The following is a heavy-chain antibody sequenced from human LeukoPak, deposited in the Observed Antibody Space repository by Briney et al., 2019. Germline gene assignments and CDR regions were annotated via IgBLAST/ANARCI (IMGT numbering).Heavy chain of an antibody. CDR1: GFTFSSYA. Sequence: GSLRLSCAASGFTFSSYAMSWVRQAPGKGLEWVSAISGSGGSTYYADSVKRRFTISRDNSKNTLYLQMNSLRAEDTAVYYCAKEGGDVLLWFGELLPRIYFDYWGQGTLVTVSS. J-gene: IGHJ4*02. D-gene: IGHD3-10*01. CDR2: ISGSGGST. V-gene: IGHV3-23*01. CDR3: AKEGGDVLLWFGELLPRIYFDY.